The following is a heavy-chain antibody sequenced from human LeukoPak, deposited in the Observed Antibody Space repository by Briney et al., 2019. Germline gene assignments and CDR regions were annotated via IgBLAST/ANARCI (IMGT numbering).Heavy chain of an antibody. V-gene: IGHV3-7*01. CDR1: GITLSNYG. Sequence: GGSLRLSCAVSGITLSNYGMTWVRQAPGKGLEWVANIKQDGSEKFYVDSVKGRFTISRDNAKKSVFLRMNSLRAEDTAVYYCAREFSQYGSSSSWGQGTLVTVSS. CDR3: AREFSQYGSSSS. CDR2: IKQDGSEK. J-gene: IGHJ4*02. D-gene: IGHD6-6*01.